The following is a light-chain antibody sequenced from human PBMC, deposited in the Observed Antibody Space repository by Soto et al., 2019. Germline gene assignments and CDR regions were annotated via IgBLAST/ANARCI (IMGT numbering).Light chain of an antibody. CDR1: SSDVGGYNY. CDR2: DVS. J-gene: IGLJ2*01. V-gene: IGLV2-14*01. CDR3: SSYTSSSTYVV. Sequence: QSVLTQPASVSGSPGQSITISCTGTSSDVGGYNYVSWYQQPPGKAPKLMIYDVSNRPSGVSNRFSGSKSGNTASLTISGLQAEDEADYYCSSYTSSSTYVVFGGGTKVTVL.